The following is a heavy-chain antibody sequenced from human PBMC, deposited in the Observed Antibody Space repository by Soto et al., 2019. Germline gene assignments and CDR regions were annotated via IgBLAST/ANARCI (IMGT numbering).Heavy chain of an antibody. D-gene: IGHD3-3*01. CDR3: ARAIRMFWSGYYIAWWFDH. CDR1: GGSFSGYY. CDR2: INHSGST. Sequence: PSETVSLTCGVYGGSFSGYYCSWIRQPPGKGLEWIGEINHSGSTNYNPSLNSRVTISVDTSKNQFSLKLSSVTAADTAVYYCARAIRMFWSGYYIAWWFDHWGQETTVTVYS. V-gene: IGHV4-34*01. J-gene: IGHJ5*02.